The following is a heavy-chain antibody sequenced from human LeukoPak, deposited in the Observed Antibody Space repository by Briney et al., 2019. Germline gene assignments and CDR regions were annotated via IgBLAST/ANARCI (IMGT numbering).Heavy chain of an antibody. D-gene: IGHD3-16*01. CDR3: AKVSVCYGCYLDY. Sequence: GGSLRLSCAASGYTFSRHGLTWVRQAPGKGLEWVSTINGAGDNPYYAETVKGRFTISRDNSKNTLYLQMHSLRAEDTAIYFCAKVSVCYGCYLDYWGQGALVTVS. V-gene: IGHV3-23*01. J-gene: IGHJ4*02. CDR2: INGAGDNP. CDR1: GYTFSRHG.